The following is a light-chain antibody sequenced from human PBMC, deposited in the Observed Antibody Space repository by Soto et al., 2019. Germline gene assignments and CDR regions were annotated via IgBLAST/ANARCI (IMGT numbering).Light chain of an antibody. CDR3: QQYFEWPPMT. CDR2: GAS. CDR1: QSVSSN. Sequence: EIWMTQSPATLSVSPGERATLSCGASQSVSSNLAWYQQKPGQAPRLLISGASTRAAGISDRFRGSGSGTEFTLTISSLRSEDSAIYYCQQYFEWPPMTFGQGTKVDIK. J-gene: IGKJ1*01. V-gene: IGKV3-15*01.